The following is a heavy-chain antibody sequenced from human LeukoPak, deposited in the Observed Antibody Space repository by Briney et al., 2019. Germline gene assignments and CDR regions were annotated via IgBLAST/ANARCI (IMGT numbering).Heavy chain of an antibody. Sequence: ASVNVSCKASGYTFTSYAMHWVRQAPGQRLEWMGWINAGNGNTKYSQKFQGRVTITRDTSASTAYMELSSLRSEDTAVYYCAGSSSYEYFQHWGQGTLVTVSS. D-gene: IGHD6-13*01. CDR2: INAGNGNT. CDR3: AGSSSYEYFQH. CDR1: GYTFTSYA. J-gene: IGHJ1*01. V-gene: IGHV1-3*01.